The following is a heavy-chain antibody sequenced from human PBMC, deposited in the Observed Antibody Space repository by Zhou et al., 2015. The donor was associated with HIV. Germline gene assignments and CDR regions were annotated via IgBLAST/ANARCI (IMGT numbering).Heavy chain of an antibody. V-gene: IGHV1-69*01. D-gene: IGHD6-6*01. CDR1: GGSFP. CDR2: IIPIFGTA. J-gene: IGHJ6*03. CDR3: ARVEQLAPDYYYYYYMDV. Sequence: QVVLIQSGAEVRRPGSSVKISCKASGGSFPVTWVRQAPGQGLEWMGGIIPIFGTANYAQKFQGRVTITADESTSTAYMELSSLRSEDTAVYYCARVEQLAPDYYYYYYMDVWGKGTTVTVSS.